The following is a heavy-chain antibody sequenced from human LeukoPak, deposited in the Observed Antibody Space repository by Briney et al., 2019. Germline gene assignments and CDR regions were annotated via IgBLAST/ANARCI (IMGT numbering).Heavy chain of an antibody. D-gene: IGHD1-26*01. CDR3: ARDAVGATLYYYYYYMDV. CDR1: GFTFSSYE. V-gene: IGHV3-48*03. J-gene: IGHJ6*03. CDR2: ISTTGTTI. Sequence: GGSLRLSCAVSGFTFSSYEMNWVRQAPGKGLEWVAYISTTGTTIYYADSVKGRFTISRDNAKNSLYLQMNSLRAEDTAVYYCARDAVGATLYYYYYYMDVWGKGTTVTVSS.